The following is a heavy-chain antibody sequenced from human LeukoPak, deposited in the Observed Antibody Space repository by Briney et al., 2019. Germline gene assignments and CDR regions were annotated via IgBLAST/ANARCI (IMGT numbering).Heavy chain of an antibody. CDR3: ASNLNYYDSSAYGYFDY. CDR1: GFTFSTSG. CDR2: IQYDGSNK. D-gene: IGHD3-22*01. J-gene: IGHJ4*02. Sequence: PGGSLRLSCAASGFTFSTSGMHWVRQAPGKGLEWVAFIQYDGSNKFYADSVKGRFTISRDNAKNSLYLQMNSLRAEDTAVYYCASNLNYYDSSAYGYFDYWGQGTLVTVSS. V-gene: IGHV3-30*02.